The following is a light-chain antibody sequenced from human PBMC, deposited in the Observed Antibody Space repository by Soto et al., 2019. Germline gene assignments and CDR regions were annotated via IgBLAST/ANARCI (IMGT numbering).Light chain of an antibody. J-gene: IGLJ2*01. CDR2: SDD. CDR1: NSNIGSYS. CDR3: AAWDDSLNGPV. V-gene: IGLV1-44*01. Sequence: QSVLTQPPSASGTPGQWVTISCAGSNSNIGSYSVNWYRHLPGTAPKLLVFSDDQRPSGVPDRFSGSMSGPSASLAISGLQSEDEADYYCAAWDDSLNGPVFGGGTKLTVL.